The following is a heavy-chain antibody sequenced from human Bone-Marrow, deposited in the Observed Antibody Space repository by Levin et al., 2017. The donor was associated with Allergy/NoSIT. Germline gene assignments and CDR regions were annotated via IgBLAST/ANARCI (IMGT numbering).Heavy chain of an antibody. CDR2: IYYNGDT. CDR1: GGSVKNYY. V-gene: IGHV4-59*02. Sequence: SETLSLTCTVSGGSVKNYYWSWIRQPPGKPLEWIGYIYYNGDTKYNPSLESRVTISVDTPNNQFSLKLTSVSAADTAMYFCARDVYDSSDYYQGTFDIWGHGTMVIVSS. J-gene: IGHJ3*02. D-gene: IGHD3-22*01. CDR3: ARDVYDSSDYYQGTFDI.